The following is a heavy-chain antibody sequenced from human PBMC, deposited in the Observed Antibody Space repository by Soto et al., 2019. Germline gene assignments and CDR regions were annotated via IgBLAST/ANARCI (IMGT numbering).Heavy chain of an antibody. CDR2: INWNGGST. J-gene: IGHJ4*02. V-gene: IGHV3-20*01. Sequence: PGGSLRLSCAASGFTFDDYGMSWVRQAPGKGLEWVSGINWNGGSTGYADSVKGRFTISRDNAKNSLYLQMNSLRAEDTALYHCARRSFGDYGGEYYFDYWGQGTLVTVSS. CDR3: ARRSFGDYGGEYYFDY. D-gene: IGHD4-17*01. CDR1: GFTFDDYG.